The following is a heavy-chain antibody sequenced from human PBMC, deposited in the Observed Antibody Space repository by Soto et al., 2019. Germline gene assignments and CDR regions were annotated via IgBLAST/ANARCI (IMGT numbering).Heavy chain of an antibody. CDR2: IWYDGSKK. V-gene: IGHV3-33*01. D-gene: IGHD2-15*01. J-gene: IGHJ6*02. Sequence: GGSLRLSCAASGFTFSSYGMHWVRQAPGKGLEWVAVIWYDGSKKYYADSVKGRFTISRDNSKNTLYLQMNSLRAEDTAVYYCARDNCSGGSCYATDGMDVWGQGTTVTVSS. CDR1: GFTFSSYG. CDR3: ARDNCSGGSCYATDGMDV.